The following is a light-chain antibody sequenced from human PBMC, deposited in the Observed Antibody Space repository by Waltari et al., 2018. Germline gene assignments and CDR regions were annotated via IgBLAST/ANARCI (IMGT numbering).Light chain of an antibody. J-gene: IGKJ2*03. V-gene: IGKV2-28*01. CDR2: LGS. CDR3: MQALQTPYS. Sequence: DIVMTQSPLSLPVTPGEPASISCRSSQRLLHSNGYNYLHWYLQKSGQSPQLLTYLGSNRASGVPYRFRGSGSGPDFTLKITKVEAEDVGVYYCMQALQTPYSFGQGTKLESK. CDR1: QRLLHSNGYNY.